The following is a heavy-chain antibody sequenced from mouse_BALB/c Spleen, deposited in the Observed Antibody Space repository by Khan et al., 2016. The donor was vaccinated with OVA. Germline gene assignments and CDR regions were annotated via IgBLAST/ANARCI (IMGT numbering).Heavy chain of an antibody. D-gene: IGHD1-1*01. CDR1: GYPFTSYW. CDR3: ARENYYGRSCDAMDY. V-gene: IGHV1S41*01. CDR2: IGPGSSNT. J-gene: IGHJ4*01. Sequence: DLVKPGASVKLSCKASGYPFTSYWINWIKQRPGQGLEWIGRIGPGSSNTYYNEMFKGKATLTVDTPSSTAYIQLSSLSSEDAAVYFCARENYYGRSCDAMDYWGQGTSVTVSS.